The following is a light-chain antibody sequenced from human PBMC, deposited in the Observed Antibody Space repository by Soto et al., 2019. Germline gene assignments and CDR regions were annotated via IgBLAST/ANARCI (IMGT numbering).Light chain of an antibody. CDR2: EDN. CDR1: SGSIASNY. CDR3: HSYESNNVV. V-gene: IGLV6-57*03. Sequence: NFMLTQPHSVSESPGKTVMISCTRSSGSIASNYVQWYQQRPGSAPTIVIYEDNQRPSGVPDRFSGSVDSSSNSASLTISGLKTEDEADYYCHSYESNNVVFGGGTKVTVL. J-gene: IGLJ3*02.